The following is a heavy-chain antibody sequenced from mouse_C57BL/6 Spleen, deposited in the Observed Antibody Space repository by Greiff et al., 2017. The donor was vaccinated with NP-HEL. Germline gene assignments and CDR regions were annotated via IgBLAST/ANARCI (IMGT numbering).Heavy chain of an antibody. CDR2: INPSNGGT. J-gene: IGHJ1*03. CDR1: GYTFTSSW. D-gene: IGHD1-1*01. CDR3: ARDRDYYGSSSYWYFDV. Sequence: QVHVKQPGTELVKPGASVKLSCKASGYTFTSSWMHWVKQRPGQGLEWIGNINPSNGGTNYNEKFKSKATLTVDKSSSTAYMQLSSLTSEDSAVYYCARDRDYYGSSSYWYFDVWGTGTTVTVSS. V-gene: IGHV1-53*01.